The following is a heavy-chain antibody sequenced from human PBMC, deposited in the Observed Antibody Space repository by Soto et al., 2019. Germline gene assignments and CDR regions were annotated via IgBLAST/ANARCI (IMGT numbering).Heavy chain of an antibody. V-gene: IGHV1-18*01. CDR2: ISAYNGNT. D-gene: IGHD3-22*01. CDR3: ARDSSGYYYLDAFDI. J-gene: IGHJ3*02. CDR1: GYTFTSYG. Sequence: ASVKVSCKASGYTFTSYGISWVRQAPGQGLEWMGWISAYNGNTNYAQKLQGRVTMTTDTSTSTAYMELRSLRSDDTAVYYCARDSSGYYYLDAFDIWGQGTMVTVSS.